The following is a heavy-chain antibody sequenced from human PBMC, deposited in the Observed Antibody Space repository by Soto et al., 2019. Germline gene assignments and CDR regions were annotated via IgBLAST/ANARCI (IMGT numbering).Heavy chain of an antibody. Sequence: PGGSLRLSCAASGFTFSNAWMNWVRQAPGKGLEWVGRIKSKTDGGTTDYAAPVKGRFTISRDDSKNTLYLQMNSLKTEDTAVYYCTTDGEGRDYYYYGMYVWGQGTTVTVSS. D-gene: IGHD7-27*01. J-gene: IGHJ6*02. CDR1: GFTFSNAW. CDR3: TTDGEGRDYYYYGMYV. V-gene: IGHV3-15*07. CDR2: IKSKTDGGTT.